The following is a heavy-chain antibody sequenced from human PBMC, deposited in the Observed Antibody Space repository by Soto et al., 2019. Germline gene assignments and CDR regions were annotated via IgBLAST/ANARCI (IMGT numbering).Heavy chain of an antibody. D-gene: IGHD1-26*01. CDR1: GFTFSNAW. J-gene: IGHJ3*02. CDR2: IKSKTDGGTT. CDR3: TSRIVGATTKGDAFDI. Sequence: GGSLRLSCAASGFTFSNAWMNWVRQAPGKGLEWVGRIKSKTDGGTTDYAAPVKGRFTISRDDSKNTLYLQMNSLKTEDTAVYYCTSRIVGATTKGDAFDIWGQGTMVTVSS. V-gene: IGHV3-15*07.